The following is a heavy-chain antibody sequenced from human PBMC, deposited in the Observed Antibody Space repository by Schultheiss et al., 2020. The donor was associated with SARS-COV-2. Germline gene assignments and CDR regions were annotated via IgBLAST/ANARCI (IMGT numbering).Heavy chain of an antibody. Sequence: GESLKISCKASGYTFTSYYMHWVRQAPGQGLEWMGWINPNSGGTNYAQKFQGRVTMTRDTSISTAYMELSRLRSDDTAVYYCAREGSGGNWFDPWGQGTLVTVSS. CDR3: AREGSGGNWFDP. V-gene: IGHV1-2*02. D-gene: IGHD2-15*01. CDR2: INPNSGGT. J-gene: IGHJ5*02. CDR1: GYTFTSYY.